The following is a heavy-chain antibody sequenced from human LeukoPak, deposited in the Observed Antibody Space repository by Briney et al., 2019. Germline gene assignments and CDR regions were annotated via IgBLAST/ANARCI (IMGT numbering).Heavy chain of an antibody. CDR1: GFTFSSYE. V-gene: IGHV3-48*03. CDR2: ISSSGSTI. J-gene: IGHJ4*02. Sequence: SGGSLRLSCAASGFTFSSYEMNSVRQAPGKGLEWVSYISSSGSTIYYADYVKGRFTISRDNAKNSLYLQMNSLRAEDTAVYYCASAIVVVVAAPGLYYYDYWGQGTLVTVST. CDR3: ASAIVVVVAAPGLYYYDY. D-gene: IGHD2-15*01.